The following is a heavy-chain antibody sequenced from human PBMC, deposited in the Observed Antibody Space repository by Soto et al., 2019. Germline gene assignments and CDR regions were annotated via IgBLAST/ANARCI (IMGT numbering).Heavy chain of an antibody. J-gene: IGHJ6*02. CDR2: IYYSGST. V-gene: IGHV4-31*03. Sequence: SETLSLTCTLSGGSISSGGYYWSWIRQHPGKGLEWIGYIYYSGSTYYNPSLKSRVTISVDTSKNQFSLKLSSVTAADTAVYYCARDGGGILLCYYGMDVWGQGTTVT. D-gene: IGHD2-15*01. CDR3: ARDGGGILLCYYGMDV. CDR1: GGSISSGGYY.